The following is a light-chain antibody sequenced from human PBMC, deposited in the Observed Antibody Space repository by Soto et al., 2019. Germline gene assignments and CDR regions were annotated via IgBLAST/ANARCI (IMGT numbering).Light chain of an antibody. CDR2: GAS. Sequence: EIVLTQSPGTLSLSPGERATLSCRASQSVSSSYLAWYQQKPGQAPRLLIYGASSRATGIPDRFSGSGSGTDFTLTISRLEPEDFAVYYCQQDGSSQRTLGQGTKVDIK. CDR3: QQDGSSQRT. CDR1: QSVSSSY. V-gene: IGKV3-20*01. J-gene: IGKJ1*01.